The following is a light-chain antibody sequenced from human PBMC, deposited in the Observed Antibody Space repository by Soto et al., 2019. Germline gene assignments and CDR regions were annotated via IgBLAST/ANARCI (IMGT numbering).Light chain of an antibody. J-gene: IGKJ1*01. CDR3: QHYNNWPPGT. Sequence: EIVMTQSPATLSVSPGERATLSCRASQSISSNLAWYQQKPGQAPRLLIYGASTKATGISARFSGSGSGTEFTPTISSLQSEDFAVYYCQHYNNWPPGTFGQGTKVEIK. CDR2: GAS. CDR1: QSISSN. V-gene: IGKV3-15*01.